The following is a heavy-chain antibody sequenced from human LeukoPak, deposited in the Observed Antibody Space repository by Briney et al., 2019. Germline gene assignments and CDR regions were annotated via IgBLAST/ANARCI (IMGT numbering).Heavy chain of an antibody. V-gene: IGHV1-8*03. CDR3: ARGRSILRYFDWSNRRAFDI. J-gene: IGHJ3*02. D-gene: IGHD3-9*01. CDR2: MNPNSGNR. Sequence: GASVNVSFTASGYTFTIYDINWVRQAPGQGLEWMGWMNPNSGNRGYAQKFQGTVTTSRNTSISTAYMELSSLRSEDTAVYYCARGRSILRYFDWSNRRAFDIWGQGTMVTVSS. CDR1: GYTFTIYD.